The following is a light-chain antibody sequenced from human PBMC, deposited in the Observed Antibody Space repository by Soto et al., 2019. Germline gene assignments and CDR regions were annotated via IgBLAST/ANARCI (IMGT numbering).Light chain of an antibody. J-gene: IGKJ4*01. V-gene: IGKV1-5*03. Sequence: DLQMTQSPSTLSASVGDRVIITCRASQSISAWLAWYQQKPGKAPKLLIYKASSLESGVPSRFSGSGSGTEFTLTISGLQPDDFATYYCLQYNSNPLTFGGGTKVEIK. CDR1: QSISAW. CDR2: KAS. CDR3: LQYNSNPLT.